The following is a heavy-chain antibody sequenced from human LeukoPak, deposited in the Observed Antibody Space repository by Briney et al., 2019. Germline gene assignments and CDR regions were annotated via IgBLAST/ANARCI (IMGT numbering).Heavy chain of an antibody. D-gene: IGHD3-10*01. CDR1: GGSISSGDYY. CDR2: IYYSGST. V-gene: IGHV4-30-4*02. CDR3: ARAHITMVRGVIMNTLNPLVFDY. J-gene: IGHJ4*02. Sequence: SETLSLTCTVSGGSISSGDYYWSWIRQPPGKGLEWIGYIYYSGSTYYNPSLKSRVTISVDTSKNQFSLKLSSATAADTAVYYCARAHITMVRGVIMNTLNPLVFDYWGQGTLVTVSS.